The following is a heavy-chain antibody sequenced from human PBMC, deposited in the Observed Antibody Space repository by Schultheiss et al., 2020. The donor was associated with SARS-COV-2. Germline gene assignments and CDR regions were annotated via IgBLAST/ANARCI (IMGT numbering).Heavy chain of an antibody. D-gene: IGHD3-16*01. V-gene: IGHV3-30*18. CDR3: AKGTRIMITFGGVTTDY. CDR1: GFTFSSYG. Sequence: GESLKISCAASGFTFSSYGMHWVRQAPGKGLEWVAVISYDGSNKYYADSVKGRFTISRDNSKNTLYLQMNSLRAEDSAVYYCAKGTRIMITFGGVTTDYWGQGTLVTVSS. CDR2: ISYDGSNK. J-gene: IGHJ4*02.